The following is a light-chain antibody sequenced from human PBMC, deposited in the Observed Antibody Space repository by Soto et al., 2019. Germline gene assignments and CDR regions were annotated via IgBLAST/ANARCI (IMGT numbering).Light chain of an antibody. CDR3: QQSYNAPFT. CDR2: KAS. Sequence: DIPMTQSPSTLSASVGDRVTITCRASQSINRWLAWYQQKPGKAPKLLIYKASSLESGVPSRFSGGGIGTEFTLTISNLQPEDFATFYCQQSYNAPFTFGPGTRVDV. J-gene: IGKJ3*01. V-gene: IGKV1-5*03. CDR1: QSINRW.